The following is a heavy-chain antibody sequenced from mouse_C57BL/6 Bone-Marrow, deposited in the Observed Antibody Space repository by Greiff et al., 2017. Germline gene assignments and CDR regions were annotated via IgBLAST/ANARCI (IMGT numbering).Heavy chain of an antibody. D-gene: IGHD1-1*01. CDR3: ARSYYYGSSSLHYYAMDY. Sequence: VNVVESGAELARPGASVKLSCKASGYTFTSYGISWVKQRTGQGLEWIGEIYPRSGNTYYNEKFKGKATLTADKSSSTAYMELRSLTSEDSAVYFCARSYYYGSSSLHYYAMDYWGQGTSVTVSS. CDR1: GYTFTSYG. V-gene: IGHV1-81*01. J-gene: IGHJ4*01. CDR2: IYPRSGNT.